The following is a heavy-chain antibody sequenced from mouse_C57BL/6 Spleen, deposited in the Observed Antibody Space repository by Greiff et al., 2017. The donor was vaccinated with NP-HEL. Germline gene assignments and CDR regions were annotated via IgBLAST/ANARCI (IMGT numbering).Heavy chain of an antibody. Sequence: QVQLQQPGAELVKPGASVKMSCKASGYTFTSYWITWVKQRPGQGLEWIGDIYPGSGSTNYNEKFKSKATLTVDTSSSTAYMQLSSLTSEDSAVYSCAGCSYYYGISYHGVSYYLDYWGQGTTLTVSS. CDR1: GYTFTSYW. J-gene: IGHJ2*01. CDR2: IYPGSGST. V-gene: IGHV1-55*01. CDR3: AGCSYYYGISYHGVSYYLDY. D-gene: IGHD1-1*01.